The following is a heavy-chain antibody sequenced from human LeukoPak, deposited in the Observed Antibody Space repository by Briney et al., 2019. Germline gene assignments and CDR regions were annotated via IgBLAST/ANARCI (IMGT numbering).Heavy chain of an antibody. CDR2: ISAYNGNT. V-gene: IGHV1-18*01. J-gene: IGHJ6*02. Sequence: AASVKVSCKASGYTFTSYGISWVRQAPGQGLEWMGWISAYNGNTNYAQKLQGRVTMTTDTSTSTAYMELRSLRSDDTAVYYCARFLHAVVVVAATNYYYYCGMDVWGQGTTVTVSS. CDR1: GYTFTSYG. D-gene: IGHD2-15*01. CDR3: ARFLHAVVVVAATNYYYYCGMDV.